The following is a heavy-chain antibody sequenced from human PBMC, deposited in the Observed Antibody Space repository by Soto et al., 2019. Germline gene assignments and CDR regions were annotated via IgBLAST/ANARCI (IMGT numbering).Heavy chain of an antibody. Sequence: ASETLSLTCTVSGGSISSSNYFWGWIRQPPGKGLEWIGSIYYSGSTSYNSSLKSRVTISVDTSKNQFSLRLSSVTAADTAVYHCASPTLGAFDIWGQGTMVTVSS. CDR3: ASPTLGAFDI. V-gene: IGHV4-39*01. J-gene: IGHJ3*02. D-gene: IGHD3-16*01. CDR2: IYYSGST. CDR1: GGSISSSNYF.